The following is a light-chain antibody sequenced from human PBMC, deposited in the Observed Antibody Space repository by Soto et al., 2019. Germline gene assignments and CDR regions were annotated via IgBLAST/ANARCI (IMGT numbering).Light chain of an antibody. CDR2: DAS. V-gene: IGKV1-5*01. J-gene: IGKJ4*01. CDR3: QQDNSYS. CDR1: QTINNY. Sequence: DIPMTQSPSSLSASVGDRVTIPCRASQTINNYLNWYQQKPGKAPKLLIYDASRLESGVPSRFSGRGSGTEFTLTISSLQPDDFATYYCQQDNSYSFGGGTKVDIK.